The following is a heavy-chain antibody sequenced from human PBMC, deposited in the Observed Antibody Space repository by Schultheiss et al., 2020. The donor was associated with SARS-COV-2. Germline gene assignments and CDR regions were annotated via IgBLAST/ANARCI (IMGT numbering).Heavy chain of an antibody. CDR2: ISGSGGST. D-gene: IGHD6-19*01. J-gene: IGHJ4*02. V-gene: IGHV3-23*01. CDR1: GFTFSDYA. Sequence: GGSLRLSCVGSGFTFSDYAMHWVRQAPGKGLEWVSAISGSGGSTYYADSVKGRFTISRDNSENTLSLQMNTLRAEDTAVYYCARDTAGVSGYWGQGTLVTVSS. CDR3: ARDTAGVSGY.